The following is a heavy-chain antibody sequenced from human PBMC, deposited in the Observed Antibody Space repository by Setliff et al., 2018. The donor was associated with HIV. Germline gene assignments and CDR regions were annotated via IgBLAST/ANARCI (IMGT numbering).Heavy chain of an antibody. CDR2: ISGSGIGS. J-gene: IGHJ4*02. CDR1: GFTFSSYA. CDR3: ARLSAVTTIDY. V-gene: IGHV3-23*01. Sequence: PGGSLRLSCAASGFTFSSYAMSWVRQAPGKGLEWVSAISGSGIGSYYPDSVKGRFTISRDNSKNTLFLQMNSLRAEDTAVYYCARLSAVTTIDYWGQGTLVTVSS. D-gene: IGHD6-19*01.